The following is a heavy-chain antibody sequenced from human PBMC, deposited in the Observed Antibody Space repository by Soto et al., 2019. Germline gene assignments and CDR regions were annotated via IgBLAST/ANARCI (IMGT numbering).Heavy chain of an antibody. CDR3: ARQSSSSTRPYYYYYYYMDV. CDR2: INHSGST. CDR1: CGECVEFY. Sequence: PPESLSLIGGVSCGECVEFYWVAVSHLPEKGWEWIGEINHSGSTYYNPSLKSRVTISVDTSKNQFSLKLSSVTAADTAVYYCARQSSSSTRPYYYYYYYMDVWGKGTTVTVSS. J-gene: IGHJ6*03. V-gene: IGHV4-34*01. D-gene: IGHD6-6*01.